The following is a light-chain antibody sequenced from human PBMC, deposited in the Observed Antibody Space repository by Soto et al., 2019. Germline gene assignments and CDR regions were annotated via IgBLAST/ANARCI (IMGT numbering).Light chain of an antibody. CDR3: QQSYSTPLT. CDR2: AAP. Sequence: DIQMTQSPSSLSASVGDRFTITCRASQSISSYLNWYQQKPGKAPKLLIYAAPSLQSGVPSRFSGSGSGTDFTLTISSLQPEDFATYYCQQSYSTPLTFGGGTKVDIK. J-gene: IGKJ4*01. CDR1: QSISSY. V-gene: IGKV1-39*01.